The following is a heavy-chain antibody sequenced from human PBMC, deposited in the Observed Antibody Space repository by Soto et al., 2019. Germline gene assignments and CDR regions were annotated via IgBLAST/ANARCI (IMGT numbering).Heavy chain of an antibody. CDR1: GGTFSSYA. CDR3: AKDNADGDGYNGGFYY. CDR2: IIPIFGTA. Sequence: SVKVSCKASGGTFSSYAISWVRQAPGQGLEWMGGIIPIFGTANYAQKFQGRVTITADESTSTAYMELSSLRSEDTAVYYCAKDNADGDGYNGGFYYWGQGXLVTVSS. J-gene: IGHJ4*02. V-gene: IGHV1-69*13. D-gene: IGHD5-12*01.